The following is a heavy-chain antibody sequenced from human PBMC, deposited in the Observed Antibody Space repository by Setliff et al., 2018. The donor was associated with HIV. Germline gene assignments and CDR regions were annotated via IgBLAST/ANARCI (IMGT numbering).Heavy chain of an antibody. V-gene: IGHV4-39*01. J-gene: IGHJ4*02. CDR2: IFNDGRT. CDR1: GGFISSSSYY. D-gene: IGHD3-10*01. Sequence: SETLSLTCTVSGGFISSSSYYWGWIRQPPGKGLEWIGSIFNDGRTYYNPSLKSRITIPMDTSTNQFSLKLSSVTAADTAVYFCARHFPSISLFFGDPGPFDRWCQGALVTVSS. CDR3: ARHFPSISLFFGDPGPFDR.